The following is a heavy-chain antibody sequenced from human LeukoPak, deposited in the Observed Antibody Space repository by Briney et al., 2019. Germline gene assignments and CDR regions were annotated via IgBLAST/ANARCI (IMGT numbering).Heavy chain of an antibody. CDR3: TTDRGPLGYCSSTSCYEEIFNWFDP. Sequence: GGSLRLSCAASGFTFSNAWMSWVRQAPGKGLEWVGRIKSKTDSGTTGYAAPVKCRFTIARDDSNNTLYLQMNSMKTEDTAVYYCTTDRGPLGYCSSTSCYEEIFNWFDPWGQGTLVTVSS. J-gene: IGHJ5*02. V-gene: IGHV3-15*01. CDR1: GFTFSNAW. CDR2: IKSKTDSGTT. D-gene: IGHD2-2*01.